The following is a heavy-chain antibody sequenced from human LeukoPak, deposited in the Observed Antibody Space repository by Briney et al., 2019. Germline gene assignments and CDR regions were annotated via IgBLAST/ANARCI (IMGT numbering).Heavy chain of an antibody. CDR2: INTNTGNP. V-gene: IGHV7-4-1*02. Sequence: ASVKVSCKASGYTFTSYAMNWVRQAPGQGLEWMGWINTNTGNPTYAQGFTGRFVFSLDTSVSTAYLQISSLKAEDTAVYYCARTPARGFGDYYDSQSLFDYWGQGTLVTVSS. CDR3: ARTPARGFGDYYDSQSLFDY. CDR1: GYTFTSYA. J-gene: IGHJ4*02. D-gene: IGHD3-22*01.